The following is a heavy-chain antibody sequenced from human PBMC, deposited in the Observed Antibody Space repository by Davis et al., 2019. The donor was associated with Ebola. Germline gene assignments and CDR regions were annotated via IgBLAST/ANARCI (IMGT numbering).Heavy chain of an antibody. CDR2: IYSGGST. D-gene: IGHD5-12*01. CDR3: ARGGSGYEYYFDY. V-gene: IGHV3-66*01. CDR1: GFTLSSYC. Sequence: PGGSLTLSCPASGFTLSSYCMHWVRQAPGKGLEWVSVIYSGGSTYYADSVKGRFTISRDNSKNTLYLEMNSLRAEGTAVYYCARGGSGYEYYFDYWGQGTLVTVSS. J-gene: IGHJ4*02.